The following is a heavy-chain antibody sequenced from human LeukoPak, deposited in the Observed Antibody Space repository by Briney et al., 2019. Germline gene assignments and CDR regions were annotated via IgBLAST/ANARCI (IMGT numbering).Heavy chain of an antibody. V-gene: IGHV3-74*01. CDR3: TRASRKDPDY. CDR1: GFTFSSSW. J-gene: IGHJ4*02. Sequence: GGSLRLSCAASGFTFSSSWMHWVRQTPGKGLEWVSRINSDGSSTSYADSVKGRFTISRDNAKNTLSLQMNSLRAEDTAVYYCTRASRKDPDYWGQGTLVTVSS. D-gene: IGHD1-14*01. CDR2: INSDGSST.